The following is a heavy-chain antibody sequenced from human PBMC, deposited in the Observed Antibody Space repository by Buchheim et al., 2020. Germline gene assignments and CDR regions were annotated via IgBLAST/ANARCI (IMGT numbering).Heavy chain of an antibody. D-gene: IGHD6-19*01. J-gene: IGHJ4*02. CDR3: ARGGVIAVAAPGY. CDR2: ISYDGSNK. Sequence: VQLLESGGGVVQPGRSLRLSCAASGFTFSSYAMHWVRQAPGKGLEWVAVISYDGSNKYYADSVKGRFTISRDNSKNTLYLQMNSLRAEDTAVYYCARGGVIAVAAPGYWGQGTL. V-gene: IGHV3-30-3*01. CDR1: GFTFSSYA.